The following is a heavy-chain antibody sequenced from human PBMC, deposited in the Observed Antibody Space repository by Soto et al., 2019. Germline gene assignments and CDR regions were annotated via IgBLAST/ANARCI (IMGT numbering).Heavy chain of an antibody. D-gene: IGHD2-15*01. J-gene: IGHJ2*01. V-gene: IGHV3-23*01. Sequence: EEQLLESGGGLIQPGGSLRLACAASGFTFSSYAMTWVREAPGKGLEWVSSISFSDGGTYYAVSVKGRLTISRDNSKSTLFLQMNSLRVEDTAVYYCVKDDRILGRRYFDLWGRGTLVTVSS. CDR3: VKDDRILGRRYFDL. CDR1: GFTFSSYA. CDR2: ISFSDGGT.